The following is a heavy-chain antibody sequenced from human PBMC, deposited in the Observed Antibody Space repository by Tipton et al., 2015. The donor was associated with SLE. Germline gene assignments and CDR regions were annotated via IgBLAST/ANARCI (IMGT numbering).Heavy chain of an antibody. V-gene: IGHV4-39*07. CDR1: GGSISSSAYY. D-gene: IGHD3-3*01. CDR3: ARDRSAYYPYWYFDL. J-gene: IGHJ2*01. CDR2: IHYSGNT. Sequence: TLSLTCTVSGGSISSSAYYWGWIRQPPGKGLEWIGNIHYSGNTYCNPSLKSRVTISLDTSKNQFSLKLSSVTAADTAVYYCARDRSAYYPYWYFDLWGRGTLVTVSS.